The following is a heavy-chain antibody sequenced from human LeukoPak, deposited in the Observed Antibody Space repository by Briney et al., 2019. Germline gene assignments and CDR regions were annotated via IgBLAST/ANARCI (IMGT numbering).Heavy chain of an antibody. CDR2: IIPIFGTA. V-gene: IGHV1-69*13. Sequence: SVKVSRKASGGTFSSYAISWVRQAPGQGLEWMGGIIPIFGTANYAQKFQGRVTITADESTSTAYMELSSLRSEDTAVYYCARVFHDSSGYYPYYFDYWGQGTLVPVSS. CDR3: ARVFHDSSGYYPYYFDY. J-gene: IGHJ4*02. D-gene: IGHD3-22*01. CDR1: GGTFSSYA.